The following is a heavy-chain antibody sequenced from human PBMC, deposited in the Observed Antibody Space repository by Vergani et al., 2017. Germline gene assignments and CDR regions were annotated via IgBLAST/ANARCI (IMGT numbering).Heavy chain of an antibody. D-gene: IGHD3-9*01. Sequence: EVQLLESGGGLVQPGGSLRLSCAASGFPFSSYAMSWVRQAPGKGLEWVSAISGSGGSTYYADSVKGRFTISRDNSKNTLYLQMNSLRAEDTAVYYCAKTHYDMLTGYYIGADFDYWGQGTLVTVSS. J-gene: IGHJ4*02. V-gene: IGHV3-23*01. CDR2: ISGSGGST. CDR3: AKTHYDMLTGYYIGADFDY. CDR1: GFPFSSYA.